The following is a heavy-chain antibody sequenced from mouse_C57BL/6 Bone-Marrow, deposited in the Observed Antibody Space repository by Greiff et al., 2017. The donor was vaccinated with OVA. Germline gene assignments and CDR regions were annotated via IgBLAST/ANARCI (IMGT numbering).Heavy chain of an antibody. V-gene: IGHV1-53*01. D-gene: IGHD2-3*01. J-gene: IGHJ2*01. CDR2: INPSNGGT. CDR1: GYTFTSYW. Sequence: QVHVKQPGTELVKPGASVKLSCKASGYTFTSYWMHWVKQRPGQGLEWIGNINPSNGGTNYNEKFKSKATLTVDKSSSTAYMQLSSLTSEDSAVYYCARRGGYYSYYFDYWGQGTTLTVSS. CDR3: ARRGGYYSYYFDY.